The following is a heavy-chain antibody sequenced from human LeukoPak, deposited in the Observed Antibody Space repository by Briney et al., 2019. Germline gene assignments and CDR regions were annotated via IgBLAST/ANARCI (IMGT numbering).Heavy chain of an antibody. CDR2: ISAYNGNT. Sequence: ASVKVSCKASGYTFTGYYMHWVRQAPGQGLEWMGWISAYNGNTNYAQKLQGRVTMTTDTSTSTAYMELRSLRSDDTAVYYCARDYNYDFWSGYFRWFDPWGQGTLVTVSS. J-gene: IGHJ5*02. CDR3: ARDYNYDFWSGYFRWFDP. CDR1: GYTFTGYY. D-gene: IGHD3-3*01. V-gene: IGHV1-18*04.